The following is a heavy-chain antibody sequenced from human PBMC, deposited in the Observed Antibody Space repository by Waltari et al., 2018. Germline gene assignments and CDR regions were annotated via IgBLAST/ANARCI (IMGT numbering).Heavy chain of an antibody. CDR1: GGTFSSYA. CDR3: ACLSGGYSSSDDAFDI. J-gene: IGHJ3*02. CDR2: IIPIFGTA. Sequence: QVQLVQSGAEVKKPGSSVKVSCKASGGTFSSYAISWVRQAPGQGLEWMGRIIPIFGTANYAQKFQGRVTITTDESTSTAYMELSSLRSEDTAVYYCACLSGGYSSSDDAFDIWGQGTMVTVSS. D-gene: IGHD6-6*01. V-gene: IGHV1-69*05.